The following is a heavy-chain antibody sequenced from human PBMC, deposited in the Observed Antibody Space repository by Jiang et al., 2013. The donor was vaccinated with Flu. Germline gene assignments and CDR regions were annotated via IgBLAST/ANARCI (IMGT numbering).Heavy chain of an antibody. CDR3: AKDRDDYGDPDAFDI. D-gene: IGHD4-17*01. J-gene: IGHJ3*02. Sequence: SCAASGFTFSSYAMNWVRQAPGRGWSASQLLLVVVWHILRRLREGRFTISRDNSKNTLYLQMNSLRAEDTAVYYCAKDRDDYGDPDAFDIWGQGTMVTVSS. V-gene: IGHV3-23*01. CDR1: GFTFSSYA. CDR2: LLVVVWH.